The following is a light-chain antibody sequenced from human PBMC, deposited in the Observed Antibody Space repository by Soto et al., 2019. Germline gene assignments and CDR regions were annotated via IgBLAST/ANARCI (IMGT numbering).Light chain of an antibody. V-gene: IGLV2-14*01. CDR3: SSYTTSDTQL. CDR2: EVS. Sequence: QSALTQPASVSGSPGQSITISCTGTSSDVGGYKYVSWYQQDPGKAPKLVIYEVSNRPSGVSNRFSGSKSGNTASLTISGLQAEDEADYYCSSYTTSDTQLFGGGTKLTVL. CDR1: SSDVGGYKY. J-gene: IGLJ2*01.